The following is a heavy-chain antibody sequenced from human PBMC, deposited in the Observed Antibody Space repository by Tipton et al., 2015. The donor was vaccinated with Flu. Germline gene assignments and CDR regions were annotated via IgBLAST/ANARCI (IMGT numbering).Heavy chain of an antibody. CDR1: GSTFTGYY. CDR2: IHPNGGVT. D-gene: IGHD5-18*01. J-gene: IGHJ3*02. CDR3: ATSDGYRYSWGAFDI. Sequence: QVQLVQSGAEVVRPGASVKVSCRTSGSTFTGYYMHWVRQAPGQGLEWMGWIHPNGGVTNSAQMFQGRITMTRDTSINTAYMELNRLISDDTAVYYCATSDGYRYSWGAFDIWGQGTLVTVSS. V-gene: IGHV1-2*02.